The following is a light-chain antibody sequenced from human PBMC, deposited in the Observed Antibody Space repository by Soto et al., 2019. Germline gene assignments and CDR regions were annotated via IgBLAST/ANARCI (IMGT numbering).Light chain of an antibody. CDR3: MQTKQLPIT. Sequence: DIVMTHTPLSLSVTPGQPASISCKSSQVFLHSVGKTYLYWYLQKPGQPPQLLIYEVSNRFSGVPDRFSGSGSGTNFTLKIIRVEAEDVGLYHCMQTKQLPITFGQGTRLEIK. V-gene: IGKV2D-29*01. CDR1: QVFLHSVGKTY. CDR2: EVS. J-gene: IGKJ5*01.